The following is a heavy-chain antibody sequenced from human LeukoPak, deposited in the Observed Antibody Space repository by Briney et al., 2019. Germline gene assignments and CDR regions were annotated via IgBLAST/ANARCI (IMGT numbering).Heavy chain of an antibody. CDR2: INHSGST. V-gene: IGHV4-34*01. J-gene: IGHJ4*02. D-gene: IGHD6-13*01. CDR1: GGSFSSYY. CDR3: ARDQRQQLS. Sequence: SETLSLTCAVYGGSFSSYYWSWIRQPPGKGLEWIGEINHSGSTDYNPSLKSRVTISVDTSKNQFSLKLSSVTAADTAVYYCARDQRQQLSWGQGTLVTVSS.